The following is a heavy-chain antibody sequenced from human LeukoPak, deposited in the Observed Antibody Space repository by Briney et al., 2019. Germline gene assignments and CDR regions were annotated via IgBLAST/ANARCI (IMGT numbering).Heavy chain of an antibody. CDR2: INAGNGNT. V-gene: IGHV1-3*01. J-gene: IGHJ3*02. CDR3: ARDRDSSGWYGGYAFDI. CDR1: GYTFTSYD. Sequence: ASVKVSCKASGYTFTSYDINWVRQAPGQRLEWMGWINAGNGNTKYSQKFQGRVTITRDTSASTAYMELSSLRSEDTAVYYCARDRDSSGWYGGYAFDIWGQGTMVTVSS. D-gene: IGHD6-19*01.